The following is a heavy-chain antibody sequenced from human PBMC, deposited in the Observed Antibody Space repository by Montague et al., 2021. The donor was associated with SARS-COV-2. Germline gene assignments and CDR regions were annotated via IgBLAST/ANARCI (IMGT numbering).Heavy chain of an antibody. J-gene: IGHJ4*02. V-gene: IGHV4-31*03. CDR3: ARASGKKTIFGVVISYFDY. D-gene: IGHD3-3*01. Sequence: TLSLTCTLSGRSISSGGYYWSWIRQHPGKGLEWIGYIYYSGSTYYNPSLKSRVTISVDTSKNQFSLKLSSVTAADTAVYYCARASGKKTIFGVVISYFDYWGQGTLVTVSS. CDR1: GRSISSGGYY. CDR2: IYYSGST.